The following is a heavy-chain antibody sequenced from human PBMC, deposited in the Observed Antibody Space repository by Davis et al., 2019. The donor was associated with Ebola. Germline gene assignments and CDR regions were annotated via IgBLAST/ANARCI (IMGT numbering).Heavy chain of an antibody. J-gene: IGHJ5*02. Sequence: MPSETLSLTCAVSGGSISSSNWWSWVRQPPGKGLEWIGEIYHSGSTNYNPSLKSRVTISVDKSKNQFSLKLSSVTAADTAVYYCARVRYDFWSGYYSGNWFDPWGQGTLVTVSS. CDR2: IYHSGST. D-gene: IGHD3-3*01. V-gene: IGHV4-4*02. CDR3: ARVRYDFWSGYYSGNWFDP. CDR1: GGSISSSNW.